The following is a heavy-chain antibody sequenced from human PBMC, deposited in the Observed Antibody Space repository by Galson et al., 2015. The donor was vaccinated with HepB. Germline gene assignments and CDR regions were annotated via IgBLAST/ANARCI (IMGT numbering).Heavy chain of an antibody. Sequence: SLRLSCAASGFTFDDYAMHWVRQAPGKGLEWVSGISWNSGKRGYADSVKGRFTISRDNAKNSLYLQMNSLRPEDTAFYYCAKDNRYDEYEGMDYWGQETLVTVSS. D-gene: IGHD5-12*01. CDR2: ISWNSGKR. J-gene: IGHJ4*02. V-gene: IGHV3-9*01. CDR3: AKDNRYDEYEGMDY. CDR1: GFTFDDYA.